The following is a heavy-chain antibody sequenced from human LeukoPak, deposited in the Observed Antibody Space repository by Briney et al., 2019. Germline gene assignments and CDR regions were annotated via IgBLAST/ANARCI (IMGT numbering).Heavy chain of an antibody. CDR2: IGISSGNT. V-gene: IGHV3-48*04. J-gene: IGHJ4*02. Sequence: GGSLRLSCAASGFTFSSYSMNWVRQAPGKGLERISYIGISSGNTKYADSVKGRFTISGDSAKNSLYLQMNSLRVEDTAVYYCARGHNYAFDNWGQGTLVTVSS. D-gene: IGHD1-1*01. CDR1: GFTFSSYS. CDR3: ARGHNYAFDN.